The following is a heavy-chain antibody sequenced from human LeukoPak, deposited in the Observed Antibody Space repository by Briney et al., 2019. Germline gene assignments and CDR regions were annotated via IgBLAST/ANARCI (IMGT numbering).Heavy chain of an antibody. CDR2: MNPNSGNT. J-gene: IGHJ6*02. V-gene: IGHV1-8*01. Sequence: GASVKVSCKASGYTFTSYDINWVRQATGQGLEWMGWMNPNSGNTGYAQRFQGRVTMTRNTSISTAYMELSSLRSEDTAVYYCARSRSMAVISYYGMDVWGQGTTVTVSS. CDR1: GYTFTSYD. D-gene: IGHD3-10*01. CDR3: ARSRSMAVISYYGMDV.